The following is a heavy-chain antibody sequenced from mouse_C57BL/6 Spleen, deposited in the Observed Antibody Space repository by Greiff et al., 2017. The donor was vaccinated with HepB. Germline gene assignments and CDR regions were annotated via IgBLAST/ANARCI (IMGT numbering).Heavy chain of an antibody. CDR3: ARSIYYYGAMDY. CDR2: IDTSDSYT. J-gene: IGHJ4*01. V-gene: IGHV1-69*01. D-gene: IGHD1-1*01. Sequence: QVQLQQPGAELVMPGASVKLSCKASGYTFTSYWMHWVKQRPGQGLEWIGEIDTSDSYTNYNQKFKGKSTLTVDKSSSTAYMQLSSLTSEDSAVYYCARSIYYYGAMDYWGQGTSVTVSS. CDR1: GYTFTSYW.